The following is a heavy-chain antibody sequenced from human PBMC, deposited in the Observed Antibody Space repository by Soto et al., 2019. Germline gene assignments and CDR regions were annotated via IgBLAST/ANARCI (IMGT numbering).Heavy chain of an antibody. D-gene: IGHD3-10*01. CDR1: GGSITSYY. V-gene: IGHV4-59*08. CDR2: IYYSGST. CDR3: ARTIVRGGGVYMDA. J-gene: IGHJ6*03. Sequence: SETLSLTCTVSGGSITSYYWSWIRQPPGKGLEWIGYIYYSGSTNYNPSLKSRVTMSVDTSKNQISLKLSSVTAADTAVYYCARTIVRGGGVYMDAWGKGTTVTVSS.